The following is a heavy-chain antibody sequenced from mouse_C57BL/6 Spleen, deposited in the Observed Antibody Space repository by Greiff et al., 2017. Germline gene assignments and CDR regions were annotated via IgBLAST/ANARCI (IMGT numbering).Heavy chain of an antibody. CDR3: ARLVTMASYWYFDV. CDR2: ILPSIGRT. CDR1: DSEVFPIAY. Sequence: QVQLQQSGSELRSPGSSVKLSCKDFDSEVFPIAYMSWVRQKPGHGFEWIGGILPSIGRTIYGEKFEDKATLDADTLSNTAYLELNSLTSEDSAIYYCARLVTMASYWYFDVWGTGTTVTVSS. V-gene: IGHV15-2*01. D-gene: IGHD2-2*01. J-gene: IGHJ1*03.